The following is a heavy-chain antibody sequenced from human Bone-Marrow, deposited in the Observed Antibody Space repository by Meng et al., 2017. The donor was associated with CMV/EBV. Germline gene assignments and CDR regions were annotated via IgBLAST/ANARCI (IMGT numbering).Heavy chain of an antibody. Sequence: FTSYDSNWVRQATGQGLEWMGWMNPNSGNTGYAQKFQGRVTMTRNTSISTAYMELSSLRSEDTAVYYCARPGGKVLFNSAYYYGMDVWGQGTMVTVSS. CDR3: ARPGGKVLFNSAYYYGMDV. CDR2: MNPNSGNT. J-gene: IGHJ6*02. D-gene: IGHD1-26*01. CDR1: FTSYD. V-gene: IGHV1-8*01.